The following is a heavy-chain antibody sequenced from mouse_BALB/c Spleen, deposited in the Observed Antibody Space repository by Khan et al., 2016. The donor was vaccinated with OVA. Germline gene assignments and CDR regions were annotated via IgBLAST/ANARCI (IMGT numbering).Heavy chain of an antibody. J-gene: IGHJ2*01. CDR1: GYTFTTYW. CDR2: INPTSGYT. Sequence: VQLKQSGAELAKPGASVKMSCKASGYTFTTYWMHWVKQRPGQGLEWIGYINPTSGYTDYNEKFKDKATLSADKSSSTAYMQLSSLTSEDSAVYYGTRERVDYWGQGTTLTVSS. CDR3: TRERVDY. V-gene: IGHV1-7*01.